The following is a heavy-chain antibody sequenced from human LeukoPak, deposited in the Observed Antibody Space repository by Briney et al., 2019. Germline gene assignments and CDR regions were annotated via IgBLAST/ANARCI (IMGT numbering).Heavy chain of an antibody. Sequence: ASVKVSCKASGYTFTGYYMHWVRQAPGQGLEGMGWINPNSGGTNYAQKFQGRVTMTRDTSISTAYMELSRLRSDDTAVYYCARAIAAAGEFDYWGQGTLVTVSS. CDR2: INPNSGGT. D-gene: IGHD6-13*01. J-gene: IGHJ4*02. V-gene: IGHV1-2*02. CDR1: GYTFTGYY. CDR3: ARAIAAAGEFDY.